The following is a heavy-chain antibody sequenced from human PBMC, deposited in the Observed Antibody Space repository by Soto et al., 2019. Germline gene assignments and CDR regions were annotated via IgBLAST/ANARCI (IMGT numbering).Heavy chain of an antibody. V-gene: IGHV3-23*01. D-gene: IGHD2-2*01. CDR1: GFTFSNYA. Sequence: PGGSLRLSCAASGFTFSNYAMSWVRQAPGKGLEWVSAISGSGGSTYYADSVKGRFTISRDNSKNTLYLQMNSLRAEDTAVYYCAKQGIVVVPAAAFDYWGQGTLVTVSS. J-gene: IGHJ4*02. CDR2: ISGSGGST. CDR3: AKQGIVVVPAAAFDY.